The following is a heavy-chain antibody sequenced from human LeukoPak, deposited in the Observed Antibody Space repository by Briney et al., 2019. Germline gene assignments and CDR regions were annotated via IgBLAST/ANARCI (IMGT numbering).Heavy chain of an antibody. D-gene: IGHD2-2*01. Sequence: GGSLRLSCAASGFSFSTYWMSWVRQAPGKGLEWVANIKQDGSEKYYVDSVKGRFTISRDNAKNSLYLQMNSLRAEDTAVYYCAREAVVATRGAFDIWGQGTMVTVSS. CDR1: GFSFSTYW. CDR3: AREAVVATRGAFDI. V-gene: IGHV3-7*01. CDR2: IKQDGSEK. J-gene: IGHJ3*02.